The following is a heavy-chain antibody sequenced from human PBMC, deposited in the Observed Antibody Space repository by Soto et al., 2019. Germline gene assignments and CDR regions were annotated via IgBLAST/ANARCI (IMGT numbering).Heavy chain of an antibody. J-gene: IGHJ5*02. CDR3: ASHYDFWSGSS. V-gene: IGHV3-53*04. D-gene: IGHD3-3*01. CDR2: IYSGGST. Sequence: GSLRLSCAASGFTVSSNYMSWVRQAPGKGLEWVSVIYSGGSTYYADSVKGRFTISRHNSKNTLYLQMYSLRAEDTAVYYCASHYDFWSGSSWGQGTLVTVSS. CDR1: GFTVSSNY.